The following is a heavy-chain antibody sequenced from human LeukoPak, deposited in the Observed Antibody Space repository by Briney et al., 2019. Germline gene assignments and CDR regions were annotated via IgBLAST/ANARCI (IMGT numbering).Heavy chain of an antibody. D-gene: IGHD3-10*01. CDR3: ARAVTVRGSPYRRYFDF. J-gene: IGHJ4*02. Sequence: SETLSLTCTVSGGSITSSIYYWAWIRQPPGKGLEWIGSLYDAGNTYYNPSLKSRVAISVDTAKKQVSLRLTSLTAADTAVYYCARAVTVRGSPYRRYFDFWGQGSLVAVSS. V-gene: IGHV4-39*07. CDR2: LYDAGNT. CDR1: GGSITSSIYY.